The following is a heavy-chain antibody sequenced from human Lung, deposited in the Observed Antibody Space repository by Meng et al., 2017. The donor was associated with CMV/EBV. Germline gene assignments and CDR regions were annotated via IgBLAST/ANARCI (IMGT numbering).Heavy chain of an antibody. D-gene: IGHD3-10*01. J-gene: IGHJ1*01. CDR3: LRRSGGSV. Sequence: ASGPPLWSPSETLPLTCAVSGDSITNHNWWAWVRHPPGKGLEWIGEIPHRGSSAYNPSLKSRVSMSIDKSKNQFSLKLTSVTAADTAVYHCLRRSGGSVWGQGTLVTVSS. V-gene: IGHV4-4*02. CDR1: GDSITNHNW. CDR2: IPHRGSS.